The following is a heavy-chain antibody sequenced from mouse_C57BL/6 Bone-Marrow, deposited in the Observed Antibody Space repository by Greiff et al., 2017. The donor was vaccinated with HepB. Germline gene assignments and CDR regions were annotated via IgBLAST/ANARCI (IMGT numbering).Heavy chain of an antibody. CDR1: GYTFTSYW. Sequence: QVQLQQPGAELVRPGTSVKLSCKASGYTFTSYWMHWVKQRPGQGLEWIGVIDPSDSYTNYNQKFKGKATLTVDTSSSTAYMQLSSLTSEDSAVYYCARQGPFAYWGQETLVTVSA. CDR3: ARQGPFAY. V-gene: IGHV1-59*01. J-gene: IGHJ3*01. CDR2: IDPSDSYT.